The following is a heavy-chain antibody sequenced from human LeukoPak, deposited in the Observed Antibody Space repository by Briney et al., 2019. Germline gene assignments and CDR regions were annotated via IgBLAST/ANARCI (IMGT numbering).Heavy chain of an antibody. CDR1: GGSISTYY. CDR3: ARRNSSSWRRRDAFDI. V-gene: IGHV4-4*07. CDR2: IYTSGST. Sequence: KPSETLSLTCTVSGGSISTYYWSWIRQPAGKGLEWIGHIYTSGSTNYNPSLKSRVTMSVDTSKNQLSLKLSSVTAADTAVYYCARRNSSSWRRRDAFDIWGQGTMVTVSS. D-gene: IGHD6-13*01. J-gene: IGHJ3*02.